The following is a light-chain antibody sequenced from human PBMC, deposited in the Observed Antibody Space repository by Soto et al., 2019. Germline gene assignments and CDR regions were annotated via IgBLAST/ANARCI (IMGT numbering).Light chain of an antibody. CDR1: SSDVGRYNY. CDR3: SSHAGAYNYV. J-gene: IGLJ1*01. CDR2: EVT. V-gene: IGLV2-8*01. Sequence: QSALTQPPSASGSPGQSGTISCTGTSSDVGRYNYVSWYQQHPGKAPKLMIYEVTERPSGVPDRFSGSKSGNTASLTVSGLQAEAEDDYYCSSHAGAYNYVFGPGTKLTVL.